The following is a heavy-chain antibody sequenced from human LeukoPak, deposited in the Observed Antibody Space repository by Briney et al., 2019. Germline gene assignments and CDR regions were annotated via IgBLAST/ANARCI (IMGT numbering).Heavy chain of an antibody. CDR3: ARDLLSWGIAARPGY. V-gene: IGHV1-2*02. D-gene: IGHD6-6*01. J-gene: IGHJ4*02. CDR1: GYTFTGYY. CDR2: INSNSGGT. Sequence: ASVKVSCKASGYTFTGYYMHWVRQAPGQGLEWMGWINSNSGGTNYAQKFQGRVTMTRDTSISTAYMELSRLRSDDTAVYYCARDLLSWGIAARPGYWGQGTLVTVSS.